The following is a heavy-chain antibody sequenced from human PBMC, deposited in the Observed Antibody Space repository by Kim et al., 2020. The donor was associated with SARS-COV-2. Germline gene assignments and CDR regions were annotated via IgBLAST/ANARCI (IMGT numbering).Heavy chain of an antibody. V-gene: IGHV4-34*01. CDR3: ARGAGSSGYDYNFDY. J-gene: IGHJ4*02. Sequence: SETLSLTCAVYGGSFSGYYWSWIRQPPGKGLEWIGEINHSGSTNYNPSLKSRVTISVDTSKNQFSLKLSSVTAADTAVYYCARGAGSSGYDYNFDYWGQGTLVTVSS. CDR1: GGSFSGYY. CDR2: INHSGST. D-gene: IGHD5-12*01.